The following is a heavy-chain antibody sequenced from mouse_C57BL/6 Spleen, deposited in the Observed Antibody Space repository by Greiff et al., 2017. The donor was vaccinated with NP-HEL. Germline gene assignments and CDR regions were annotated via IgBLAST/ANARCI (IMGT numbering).Heavy chain of an antibody. CDR3: AREGLGSYFDY. V-gene: IGHV1-42*01. J-gene: IGHJ2*01. CDR1: GYSFTGYY. CDR2: INPGSGST. Sequence: VQLQQSGPELVKPGASVKISCKASGYSFTGYYMNWVKQSPEKSLEWIGEINPGSGSTNYNEKFKSKATLTVDTSSSTAYMQLSSLTSEDSAVYYCAREGLGSYFDYWGQGTTLTVSS.